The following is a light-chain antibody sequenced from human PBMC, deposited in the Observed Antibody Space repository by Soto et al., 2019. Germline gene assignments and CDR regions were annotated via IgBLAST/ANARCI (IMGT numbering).Light chain of an antibody. CDR1: SSDVGGYNY. Sequence: QSALTQPASVSGSPGQSITISCTGTSSDVGGYNYVSWYQQHPGKAPKLIISEVSNRPSGVSNRFSGSKSGNTASLAISGLQSDDEADYYCAAWDDSLNGRVFGTGTKLTVL. V-gene: IGLV2-14*01. CDR2: EVS. J-gene: IGLJ1*01. CDR3: AAWDDSLNGRV.